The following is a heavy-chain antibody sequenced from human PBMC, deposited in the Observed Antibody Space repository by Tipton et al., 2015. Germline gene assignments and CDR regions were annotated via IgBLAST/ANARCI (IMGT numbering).Heavy chain of an antibody. Sequence: QLVQSGAEVKKPGASVKVSCKASGYTFTSYGINWVRQAPGQGLEWMGWISAYNGNTSYAQKLQGRVTMTTDTFTSTAYMELRSLRSDDTAVYYCARFPGSGYYYYYGTDVWGQGTTVTVSS. CDR3: ARFPGSGYYYYYGTDV. D-gene: IGHD3-3*01. CDR1: GYTFTSYG. CDR2: ISAYNGNT. J-gene: IGHJ6*02. V-gene: IGHV1-18*01.